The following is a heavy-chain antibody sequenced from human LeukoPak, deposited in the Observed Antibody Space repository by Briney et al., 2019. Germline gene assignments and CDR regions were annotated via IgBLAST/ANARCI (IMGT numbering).Heavy chain of an antibody. CDR2: ISGSGGST. CDR3: AKEGKDDYVWGSYRGPFDY. V-gene: IGHV3-23*01. J-gene: IGHJ4*02. Sequence: GGSLRLSCAASGFTFSSYAMSWVRQAPGKGLEWVSAISGSGGSTYYADSVKGRFTISRDNSKNTLYLQMSSLRAEDTAVYYCAKEGKDDYVWGSYRGPFDYWGQGTLVTVSS. D-gene: IGHD3-16*02. CDR1: GFTFSSYA.